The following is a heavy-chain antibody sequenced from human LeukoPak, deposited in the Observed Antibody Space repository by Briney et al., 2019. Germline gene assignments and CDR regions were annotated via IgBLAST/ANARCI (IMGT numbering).Heavy chain of an antibody. CDR3: TRTIYGDYVFDY. CDR1: GFSLSTSGMC. CDR2: IDWDDDK. Sequence: ESGPTLVNPTQTLTLTCTFSGFSLSTSGMCVSWIRQPPGKALEWLARIDWDDDKYYSTSLKTWLTISKDTSKNQVVLTMTNMDPVDTGTYYCTRTIYGDYVFDYWGQGSLVTVSS. D-gene: IGHD4-17*01. J-gene: IGHJ4*02. V-gene: IGHV2-70*11.